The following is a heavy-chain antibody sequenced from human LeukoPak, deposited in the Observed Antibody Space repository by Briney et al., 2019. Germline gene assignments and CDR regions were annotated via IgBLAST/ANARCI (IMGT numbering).Heavy chain of an antibody. J-gene: IGHJ4*02. CDR2: IWSDGSNK. CDR3: ARDGYSFGSLDY. D-gene: IGHD5-18*01. CDR1: GVTFSTYA. Sequence: GRSFRLSCAASGVTFSTYAIHLGRQAPGKGLQWVAIIWSDGSNKYYADAVKDRFAISRDNSKNTMYLQMNSLRAEDTAVYYCARDGYSFGSLDYWGQGTLVTVSS. V-gene: IGHV3-33*08.